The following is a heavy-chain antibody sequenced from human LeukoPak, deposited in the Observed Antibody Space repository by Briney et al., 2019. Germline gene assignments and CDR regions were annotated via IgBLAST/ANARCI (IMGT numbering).Heavy chain of an antibody. Sequence: SETLSLTCTVSGRSVSSGTYYWYWVRQPPGKGLEWIGYIHYSGSTNYNPSLKTRVTISVDTSKNQFSLKLSSVTAADTAVYYCARIFGSGPGEYTWFDAWAREPWSPSPQ. J-gene: IGHJ5*02. CDR3: ARIFGSGPGEYTWFDA. D-gene: IGHD3-10*01. V-gene: IGHV4-61*01. CDR1: GRSVSSGTYY. CDR2: IHYSGST.